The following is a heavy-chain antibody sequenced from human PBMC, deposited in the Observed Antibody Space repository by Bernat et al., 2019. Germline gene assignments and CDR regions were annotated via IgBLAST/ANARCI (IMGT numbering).Heavy chain of an antibody. V-gene: IGHV3-30-3*01. D-gene: IGHD6-6*01. CDR3: AREGRIAARRGGFDY. Sequence: QVQLVESGGGVVQPGRSLRLSCAASGFTFSSYAMHWVRQAPGKGLEWVAVISYDGSNKYYADSVKGRFTISRDNSKNTLYLQMNSLRAEDTAVYYCAREGRIAARRGGFDYWGQGTLVTVSS. J-gene: IGHJ4*02. CDR2: ISYDGSNK. CDR1: GFTFSSYA.